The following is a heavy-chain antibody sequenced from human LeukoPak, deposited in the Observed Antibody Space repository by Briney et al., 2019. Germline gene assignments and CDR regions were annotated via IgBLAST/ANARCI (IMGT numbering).Heavy chain of an antibody. Sequence: SETLSLTCSVSGYSISSGYYWGWVRQPPGKGLEWIATIYQSGTTHDNPSLKSRVTISIDKSKNQLSLRLMSVTVADTAVYYCARSVYYGSRSYFDYYYYMDVWGKGTTVTVSS. J-gene: IGHJ6*03. V-gene: IGHV4-38-2*02. CDR3: ARSVYYGSRSYFDYYYYMDV. CDR2: IYQSGTT. D-gene: IGHD3-10*01. CDR1: GYSISSGYY.